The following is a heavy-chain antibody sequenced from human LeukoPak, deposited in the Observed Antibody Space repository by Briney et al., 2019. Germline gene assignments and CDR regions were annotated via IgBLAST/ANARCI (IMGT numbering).Heavy chain of an antibody. J-gene: IGHJ3*01. D-gene: IGHD3-22*01. CDR3: AKDRSSGLQGFDV. CDR1: GFSFDDYA. CDR2: INWNSGSI. Sequence: GGSLRLSCAASGFSFDDYAMHWVRQVPGKGLEWVSGINWNSGSIGHADSVKGRFTISRDNAKNSLYLQMNSLRAEDTASYYCAKDRSSGLQGFDVWGQGTMVTVSS. V-gene: IGHV3-9*01.